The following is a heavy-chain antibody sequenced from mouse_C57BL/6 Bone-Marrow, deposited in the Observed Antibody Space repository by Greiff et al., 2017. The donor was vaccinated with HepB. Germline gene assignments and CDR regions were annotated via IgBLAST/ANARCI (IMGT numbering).Heavy chain of an antibody. J-gene: IGHJ2*01. Sequence: EVQLQQSVAELVRPGASVKLSCTASGFNIQNTYMHWVKQRPEQGLEWIGRIDPANGNTKYAPKFQGKATITADTSSNTAYLQLSSLTSEDTAIYCCAYGYGGDYFDYWGKGTTLTVSS. D-gene: IGHD2-2*01. CDR3: AYGYGGDYFDY. V-gene: IGHV14-3*01. CDR2: IDPANGNT. CDR1: GFNIQNTY.